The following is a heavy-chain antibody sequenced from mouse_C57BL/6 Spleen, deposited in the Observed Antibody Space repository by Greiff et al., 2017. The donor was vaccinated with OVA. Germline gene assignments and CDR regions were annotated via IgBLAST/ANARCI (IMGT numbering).Heavy chain of an antibody. CDR3: ERRRIYYDYYAMDY. D-gene: IGHD2-1*01. Sequence: VQLQQSDAELVKPGASVKISCKVSGYTFTDHTLHWMKQRPEQGLEWIGYISPRNGSTKYNEKFKGKATLTADTSSSTAYLPLNSLTSEDAAVYFGERRRIYYDYYAMDYWGQGTSVTVSS. CDR2: ISPRNGST. V-gene: IGHV1-78*01. J-gene: IGHJ4*01. CDR1: GYTFTDHT.